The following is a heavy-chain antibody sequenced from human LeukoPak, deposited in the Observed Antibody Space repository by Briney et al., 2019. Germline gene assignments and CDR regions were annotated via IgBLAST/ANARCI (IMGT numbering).Heavy chain of an antibody. CDR3: AREVRGVIITSVAFVY. V-gene: IGHV1-69*05. J-gene: IGHJ4*02. D-gene: IGHD3-10*01. Sequence: ASVKVSCKASGGTLISYAISWVRQAPGQGLEWMGRIIPIFGTANYAQKFQGRVTITTDESTSTAYMELSSLRSEDTAVYYCAREVRGVIITSVAFVYWGQGTLVTVSS. CDR1: GGTLISYA. CDR2: IIPIFGTA.